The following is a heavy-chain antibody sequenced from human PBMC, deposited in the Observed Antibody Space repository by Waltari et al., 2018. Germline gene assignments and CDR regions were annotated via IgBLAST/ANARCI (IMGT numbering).Heavy chain of an antibody. J-gene: IGHJ4*02. CDR3: AKTGRQQLATWDFDY. CDR1: GFHFSSYG. V-gene: IGHV3-33*08. D-gene: IGHD6-13*01. CDR2: IWYDGSNK. Sequence: QVQLVESGGGVVQPGRSLRLSCAASGFHFSSYGLHWVRQAPGKGLEWVAVIWYDGSNKYYADSVKGRFTISRDNSKNTLYLQMNSLRAEDTAMYYCAKTGRQQLATWDFDYWGQGTLVTVSS.